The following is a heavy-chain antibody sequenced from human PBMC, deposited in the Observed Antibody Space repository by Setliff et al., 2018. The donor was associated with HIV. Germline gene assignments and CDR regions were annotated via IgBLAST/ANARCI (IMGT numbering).Heavy chain of an antibody. D-gene: IGHD3-9*01. Sequence: SETLSLTCIVSGGSISSSSYYWGWIRQPPGKGLEWIGSIYYSGSPYYNPSLKSRVTISVDTSKNQFSLKVSSVTAADAAVYYCARGAVHFGWLLSSVDYYYMDVWGKGTTVTVSS. J-gene: IGHJ6*03. CDR3: ARGAVHFGWLLSSVDYYYMDV. CDR2: IYYSGSP. CDR1: GGSISSSSYY. V-gene: IGHV4-39*01.